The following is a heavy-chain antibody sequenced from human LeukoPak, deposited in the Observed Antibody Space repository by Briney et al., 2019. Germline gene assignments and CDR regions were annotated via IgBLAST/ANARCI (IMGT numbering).Heavy chain of an antibody. D-gene: IGHD5-24*01. V-gene: IGHV1-2*06. J-gene: IGHJ3*02. CDR2: INPNSGGT. CDR1: GYTFTSYD. CDR3: ARGMATIALSDAFDI. Sequence: GASVKVSCKASGYTFTSYDINWVRQATGQGLEWMGRINPNSGGTNYAQKFQGRVTMTRDTSISTAYMELSRLRSDDTAVYYCARGMATIALSDAFDIWGQGTMVTVSS.